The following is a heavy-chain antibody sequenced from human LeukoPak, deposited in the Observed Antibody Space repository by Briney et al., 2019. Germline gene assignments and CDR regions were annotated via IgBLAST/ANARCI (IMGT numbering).Heavy chain of an antibody. V-gene: IGHV3-33*01. CDR2: IWYDGSNK. CDR1: GFTFSSYG. CDR3: ARLDTAMIEDY. Sequence: PGGSLRLSCAASGFTFSSYGMHWVRQAPGKGLEWVAVIWYDGSNKYYADSVKGRFTISRDNSKNTLYLQMNSLRAEDTAVYYCARLDTAMIEDYWGQGTLVTVSS. J-gene: IGHJ4*02. D-gene: IGHD5-18*01.